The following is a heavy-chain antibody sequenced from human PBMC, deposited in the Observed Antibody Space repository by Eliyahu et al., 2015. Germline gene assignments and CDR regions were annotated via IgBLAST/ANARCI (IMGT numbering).Heavy chain of an antibody. D-gene: IGHD6-19*01. CDR3: ARGSIAVAGKVTTPLDHNYYMDV. CDR1: GGSFSGYY. Sequence: QVQLQQWGAGLLKPSETLSLTCAVYGGSFSGYYWXWIRQPPGKGLEWIGEINHSGSINYNPSLKSRVTISVDTSKNQFSLKLSSVTAADTAVYYCARGSIAVAGKVTTPLDHNYYMDVWGKGTTVTVSS. CDR2: INHSGSI. J-gene: IGHJ6*03. V-gene: IGHV4-34*01.